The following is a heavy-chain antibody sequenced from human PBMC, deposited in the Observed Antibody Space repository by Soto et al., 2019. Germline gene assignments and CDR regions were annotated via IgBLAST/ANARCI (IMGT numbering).Heavy chain of an antibody. CDR2: SIPIFGTP. Sequence: SVKVSCKASGGTFSGYAITWVRQAPGQGLEWMGGSIPIFGTPTYAQRFQGRVTITADESTATTYIEVRSLKSEDTAVYYCARGDSPYYCVRDSGAKLSSSWGQGTLVTVSS. CDR1: GGTFSGYA. V-gene: IGHV1-69*13. D-gene: IGHD3-10*02. CDR3: ARGDSPYYCVRDSGAKLSSS. J-gene: IGHJ4*02.